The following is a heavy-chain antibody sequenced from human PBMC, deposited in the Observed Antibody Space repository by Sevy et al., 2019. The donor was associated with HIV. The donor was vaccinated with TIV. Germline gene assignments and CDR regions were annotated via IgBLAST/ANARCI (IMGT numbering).Heavy chain of an antibody. V-gene: IGHV3-49*03. CDR3: TTGHDSGAIFDY. CDR2: IRSKAYGGTT. Sequence: GGSLRLSCTASGFTFGDYAMSWFRQAPGKGLEWVGFIRSKAYGGTTEYAASVKGRFTISRDDSKSIAYLQMNTLKTEDTAVYFCTTGHDSGAIFDYWGQGTLVTVSS. D-gene: IGHD2-8*02. J-gene: IGHJ4*02. CDR1: GFTFGDYA.